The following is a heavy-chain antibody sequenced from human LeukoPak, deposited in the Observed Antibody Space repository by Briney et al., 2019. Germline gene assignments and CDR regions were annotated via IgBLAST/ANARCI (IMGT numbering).Heavy chain of an antibody. CDR3: ARDVPLDY. V-gene: IGHV3-21*01. CDR2: IASSSSYI. D-gene: IGHD3-10*02. Sequence: GGSLRLSCAASGFAFSSYDMNWVRQAPEKGLEWVSSIASSSSYIYYADSMKGRFTISRDNVKNSLYLQMNSLRAEDTAVYYCARDVPLDYWGQGTLVTVSS. J-gene: IGHJ4*02. CDR1: GFAFSSYD.